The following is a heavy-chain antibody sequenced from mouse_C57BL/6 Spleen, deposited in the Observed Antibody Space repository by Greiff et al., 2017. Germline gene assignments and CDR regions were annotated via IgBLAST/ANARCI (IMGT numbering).Heavy chain of an antibody. Sequence: VQRVESGAELVRPGASVTLSCKASGYTFTDYEMHWVKQTPVHGLEWIGAIDPETGGPAYNQKFKGKAILTADKSSSTAYMELRSLTSEDSAVXYCTRYGFLYAMDYGGQGTSVTVSS. J-gene: IGHJ4*01. CDR3: TRYGFLYAMDY. CDR2: IDPETGGP. CDR1: GYTFTDYE. V-gene: IGHV1-15*01. D-gene: IGHD1-1*01.